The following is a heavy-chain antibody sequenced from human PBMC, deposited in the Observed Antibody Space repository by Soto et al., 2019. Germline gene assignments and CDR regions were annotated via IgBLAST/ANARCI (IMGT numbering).Heavy chain of an antibody. V-gene: IGHV4-59*08. CDR1: GGSISSYY. J-gene: IGHJ5*02. Sequence: SETLSLTCTVSGGSISSYYWSWIRQPPGKGLEWIGYIYYSGSTNYNPSLKSRVTISVDTSKNQFSLKLSSVTAADTAVYYCARGIVVPAAIGNWFDPWGQGTLVTVSS. D-gene: IGHD2-2*02. CDR3: ARGIVVPAAIGNWFDP. CDR2: IYYSGST.